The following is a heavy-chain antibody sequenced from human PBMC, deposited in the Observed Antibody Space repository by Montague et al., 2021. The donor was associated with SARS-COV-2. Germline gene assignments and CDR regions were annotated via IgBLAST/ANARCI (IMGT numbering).Heavy chain of an antibody. CDR2: IYYDGGA. CDR1: TGSISTYY. J-gene: IGHJ5*02. V-gene: IGHV4-59*13. Sequence: SETLSLTCTFSTGSISTYYWSWIRQTPGKGLEWLGYIYYDGGATYNPSLSSRVTMSVDTSTTQFSLRLTSVTAADTAVYYCASSKGAYYWIDTWGQGSLVTVSS. CDR3: ASSKGAYYWIDT. D-gene: IGHD1-26*01.